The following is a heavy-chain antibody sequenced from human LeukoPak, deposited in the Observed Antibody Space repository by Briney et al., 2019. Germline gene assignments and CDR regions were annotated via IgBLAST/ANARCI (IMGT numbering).Heavy chain of an antibody. Sequence: GGSLRLSCAASGFTFSDYYMSWIRQAPGKGLEWVSYISSSGSTIYYADSVKGRFTISRDNAESSLYLQMNSLRAEDTAVYYCARLISSSSNWFDPWGQGTLVTVSS. CDR3: ARLISSSSNWFDP. CDR2: ISSSGSTI. D-gene: IGHD6-6*01. CDR1: GFTFSDYY. J-gene: IGHJ5*02. V-gene: IGHV3-11*04.